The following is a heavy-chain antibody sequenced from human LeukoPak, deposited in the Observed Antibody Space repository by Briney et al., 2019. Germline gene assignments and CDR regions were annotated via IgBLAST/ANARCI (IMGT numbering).Heavy chain of an antibody. CDR2: INPNTGGT. CDR1: GYTFTAYY. Sequence: GASVKVSCKASGYTFTAYYIHWVRQAPGQGLEWMGWINPNTGGTNFAQRFQGRVTMTRDTSTNTAYMELSSLRSDDTAMYYCAREGAPQLSSYFDHWGQGTLVTVSS. D-gene: IGHD1-1*01. J-gene: IGHJ4*02. CDR3: AREGAPQLSSYFDH. V-gene: IGHV1-2*02.